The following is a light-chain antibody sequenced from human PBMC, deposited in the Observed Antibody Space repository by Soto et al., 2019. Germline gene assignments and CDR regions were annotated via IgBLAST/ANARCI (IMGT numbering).Light chain of an antibody. J-gene: IGLJ1*01. CDR1: SSNIGSNT. CDR2: SNN. Sequence: QSVLTQPPSASGTPGQRVTISCSGSSSNIGSNTVNWYQQLPGTAPKLLIYSNNQRLSGVPYRFSGSKSGTSASLAISGLQSEDEADYYCAAWDDSLNGPVFGTGTKVTVL. V-gene: IGLV1-44*01. CDR3: AAWDDSLNGPV.